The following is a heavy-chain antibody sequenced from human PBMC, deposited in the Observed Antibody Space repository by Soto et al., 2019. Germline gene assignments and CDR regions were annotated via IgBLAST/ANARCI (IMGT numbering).Heavy chain of an antibody. Sequence: TSETLSLTCTVSGGSISSSSYYWGWIRQPPGKGLEWIGSIYYSGSTYYNPSLKSRVTISVDTSKNQFSLKLSSVTAADTAVYYCASTPRGYSYGYYGMDVWGQGTTVTVSS. D-gene: IGHD5-18*01. CDR3: ASTPRGYSYGYYGMDV. CDR1: GGSISSSSYY. V-gene: IGHV4-39*01. J-gene: IGHJ6*02. CDR2: IYYSGST.